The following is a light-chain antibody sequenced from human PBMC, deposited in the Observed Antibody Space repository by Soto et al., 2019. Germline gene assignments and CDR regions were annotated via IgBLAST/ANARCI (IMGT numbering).Light chain of an antibody. V-gene: IGLV1-36*01. CDR1: SSNIGNNA. CDR3: ATWDDSLNGPV. J-gene: IGLJ2*01. CDR2: YDD. Sequence: QSVLTQPPSVSEAPRQRVTISCSGSSSNIGNNAVNWFQQLPGKAPKLLIYYDDLVPSGVSDRFSGSKSGTSASLAIRGLQSEDEADYYCATWDDSLNGPVFGGGTKLNVL.